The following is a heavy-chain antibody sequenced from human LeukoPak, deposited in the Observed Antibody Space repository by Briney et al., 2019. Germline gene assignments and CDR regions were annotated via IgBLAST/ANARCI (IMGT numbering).Heavy chain of an antibody. CDR2: FSRSGSTI. Sequence: GGSLRLSCAASGFTFSSYEMNWVRQAPGRGLEWVSYFSRSGSTIYYADSVKGRFTISRDNAKNSLYLQMNSLRAEDTAVYYCARDLGYYYDSSSGGNYFDYWGQGTLVTVSS. CDR1: GFTFSSYE. D-gene: IGHD3-22*01. CDR3: ARDLGYYYDSSSGGNYFDY. V-gene: IGHV3-48*03. J-gene: IGHJ4*02.